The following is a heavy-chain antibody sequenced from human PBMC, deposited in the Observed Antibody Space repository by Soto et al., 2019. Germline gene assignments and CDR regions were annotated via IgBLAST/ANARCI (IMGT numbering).Heavy chain of an antibody. CDR3: SRVGCSNSKCYTRGMDV. CDR2: IYSDGTT. Sequence: TSETLSLTCSVPGASIRSYYWSWVRQPAGKGLEWVGRIYSDGTTNYSPSLKSRVTMSLDTSKDQFSLHLNSVTAADTAVYYCSRVGCSNSKCYTRGMDVWGQGTTVTVSS. D-gene: IGHD2-2*01. J-gene: IGHJ6*02. V-gene: IGHV4-4*07. CDR1: GASIRSYY.